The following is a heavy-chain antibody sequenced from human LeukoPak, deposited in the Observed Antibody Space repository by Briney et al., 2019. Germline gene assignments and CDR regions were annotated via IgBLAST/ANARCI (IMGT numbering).Heavy chain of an antibody. D-gene: IGHD2-2*01. J-gene: IGHJ3*02. V-gene: IGHV5-51*01. CDR1: GYSFTNYW. Sequence: GESLKISCKLSGYSFTNYWIGWVRQVSGEGLGWMGIIYFGDSDTRYSPSLRGLVTFSADKSINTAYLHWSSLKASDTALYYCARHGVVPATDDAFDIWGQGTMVTVSS. CDR3: ARHGVVPATDDAFDI. CDR2: IYFGDSDT.